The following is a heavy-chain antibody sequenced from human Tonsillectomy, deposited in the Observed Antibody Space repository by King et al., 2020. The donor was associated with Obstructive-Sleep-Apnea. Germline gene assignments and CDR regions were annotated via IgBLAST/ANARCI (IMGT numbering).Heavy chain of an antibody. D-gene: IGHD4-17*01. J-gene: IGHJ6*02. CDR3: ARENTDYGDAPYYYYYGMDV. CDR1: GFTFSNYA. CDR2: ISYDGGNE. V-gene: IGHV3-30*04. Sequence: VQLVESGGGVVQPGRSLSLSCAASGFTFSNYAMYWVRQAPGKGLEWVAVISYDGGNEYYADSLRGRFTISRDNSKNTLYLQMNSLRAEDTAVYYCARENTDYGDAPYYYYYGMDVWGQGTTVTVSS.